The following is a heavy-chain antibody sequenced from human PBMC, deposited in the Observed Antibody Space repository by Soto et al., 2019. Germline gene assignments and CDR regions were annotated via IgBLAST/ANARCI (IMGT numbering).Heavy chain of an antibody. J-gene: IGHJ6*02. CDR1: GGTFSSSA. CDR3: ARDNRDSVTTVTKSGMDV. D-gene: IGHD4-4*01. V-gene: IGHV1-69*13. Sequence: ASVKVSCKASGGTFSSSAISWVRQAPGQGLEWMGGIIPIFGTANYAQKFQGRVTITADESTSTAYMELSSLRSEDTAVYYCARDNRDSVTTVTKSGMDVWGQGTTVTVSS. CDR2: IIPIFGTA.